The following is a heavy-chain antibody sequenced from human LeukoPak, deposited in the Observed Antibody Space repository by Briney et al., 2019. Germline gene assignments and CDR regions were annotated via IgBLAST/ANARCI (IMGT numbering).Heavy chain of an antibody. V-gene: IGHV4-59*12. CDR3: ARLRDLYNSLDY. Sequence: SETLSLTCSVSGGSITNGYWSWIRQPPGKGLEWIGYISYGGSTNHAPSLKSRVTMSVDTSKKQFSLKLSSVTAAGTAVYYCARLRDLYNSLDYWGQGTLVTAS. CDR2: ISYGGST. J-gene: IGHJ4*02. CDR1: GGSITNGY. D-gene: IGHD1-1*01.